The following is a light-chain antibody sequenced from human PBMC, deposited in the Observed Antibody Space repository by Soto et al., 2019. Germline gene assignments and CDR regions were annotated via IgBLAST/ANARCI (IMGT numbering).Light chain of an antibody. J-gene: IGKJ1*01. CDR2: KAS. CDR1: QSTSSW. Sequence: DIQMTQSPSTLSASVGDRVTITCRASQSTSSWLAWYQQKPGKAPKLLINKASSLESGVPSRFSGSGSGTEFTLTISSLQPDDFATYYCQQYKSHRRTFGQGTKVDIK. CDR3: QQYKSHRRT. V-gene: IGKV1-5*03.